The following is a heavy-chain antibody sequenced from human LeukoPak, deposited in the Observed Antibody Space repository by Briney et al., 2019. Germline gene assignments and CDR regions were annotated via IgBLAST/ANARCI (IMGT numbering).Heavy chain of an antibody. CDR3: AKDRSNTWYASFDY. D-gene: IGHD6-13*01. CDR1: GFTFSSYA. CDR2: ISGSGGST. J-gene: IGHJ4*02. Sequence: PGGSLRLSCAASGFTFSSYAMSWVRQAPGKGLEWVSSISGSGGSTYYADSVKGRFTISRDNSKNTLYLQMNSLRAEDTAVFYCAKDRSNTWYASFDYWGQGTLVTVSS. V-gene: IGHV3-23*01.